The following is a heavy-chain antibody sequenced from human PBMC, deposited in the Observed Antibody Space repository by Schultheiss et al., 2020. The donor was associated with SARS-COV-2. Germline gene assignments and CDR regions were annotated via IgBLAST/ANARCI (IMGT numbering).Heavy chain of an antibody. CDR3: ARGPRGAFDI. V-gene: IGHV4-34*01. CDR1: GGSFSGYY. CDR2: INHSGST. J-gene: IGHJ3*02. Sequence: SETLSLTCTVYGGSFSGYYWSWIRQPPGKGLEWIGEINHSGSTNYNPSLKSRVTISVDTSKNQFSLKLSSVTAADTAVYYCARGPRGAFDIWGQGTMVTVSS.